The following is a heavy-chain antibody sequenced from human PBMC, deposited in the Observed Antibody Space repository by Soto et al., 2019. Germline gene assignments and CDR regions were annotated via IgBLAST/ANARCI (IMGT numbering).Heavy chain of an antibody. CDR3: AKGYSSSPPYYFDY. J-gene: IGHJ4*02. CDR1: GFTFDDYA. V-gene: IGHV3-9*01. Sequence: PGGSLRLSCAASGFTFDDYAMHWVRQAPGKGLEWVSGISWNSGSIGYADSVKGRFTISRDNAKNSLYLQMNSLRAEDTALYYCAKGYSSSPPYYFDYWGQGTQVTVYS. CDR2: ISWNSGSI. D-gene: IGHD6-6*01.